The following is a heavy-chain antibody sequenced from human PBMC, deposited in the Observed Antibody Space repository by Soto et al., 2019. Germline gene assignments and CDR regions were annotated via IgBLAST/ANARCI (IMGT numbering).Heavy chain of an antibody. CDR3: ARDIKRDIVVVPAASDIGMDV. CDR1: GGSISSGDYY. V-gene: IGHV4-30-4*01. J-gene: IGHJ6*02. Sequence: PSETLSLTCTVSGGSISSGDYYWSWIRQPPGKGLEWIGYIYYSGSTYYNPSLKSRVTISVDTSKNQFSLKLSSVTAADTAVYYCARDIKRDIVVVPAASDIGMDVWGQGTTVTVS. CDR2: IYYSGST. D-gene: IGHD2-2*01.